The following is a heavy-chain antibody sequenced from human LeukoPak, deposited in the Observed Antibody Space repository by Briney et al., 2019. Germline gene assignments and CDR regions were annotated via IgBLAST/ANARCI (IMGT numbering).Heavy chain of an antibody. J-gene: IGHJ4*02. D-gene: IGHD3-22*01. CDR2: IKSKTDGGTT. V-gene: IGHV3-15*01. Sequence: GGSLRLSCAASGFTFSNAWMSWVRQAPGKGLEWVGRIKSKTDGGTTDYAAPVKGRSTISRDDSKNTLYLQMNSLKTEDTAVYYYTTDRSGYYYVGFDYWGQGTLVTVSS. CDR1: GFTFSNAW. CDR3: TTDRSGYYYVGFDY.